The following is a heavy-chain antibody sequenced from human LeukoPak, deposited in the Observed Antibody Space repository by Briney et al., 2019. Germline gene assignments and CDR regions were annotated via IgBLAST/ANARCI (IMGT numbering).Heavy chain of an antibody. CDR2: ISSDGSST. J-gene: IGHJ6*02. Sequence: GGSLRLSCAASGFTFSSYWMHWVRQAPGKGLVWVSRISSDGSSTTYADSVKGRFTISRDNAKNTLYLQTNSLRVEDTAVYYCAREWVTILGGIYYYYGMDVWGQGTTVTVSS. V-gene: IGHV3-74*01. CDR3: AREWVTILGGIYYYYGMDV. D-gene: IGHD3-3*01. CDR1: GFTFSSYW.